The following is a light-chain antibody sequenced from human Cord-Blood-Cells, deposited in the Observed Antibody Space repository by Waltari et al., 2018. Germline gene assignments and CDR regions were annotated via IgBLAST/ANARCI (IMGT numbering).Light chain of an antibody. CDR3: QQSYSTPIT. CDR2: AAS. J-gene: IGKJ5*01. CDR1: ESISSY. V-gene: IGKV1-39*01. Sequence: DIQMTQSPSSLSASVGDRVTITCRASESISSYLNWYQQKPRKAAKLLIYAASSLQSGVPSRFSGSGSETEFTLTISSLQPEDFATYYCQQSYSTPITFGQGTRLEIK.